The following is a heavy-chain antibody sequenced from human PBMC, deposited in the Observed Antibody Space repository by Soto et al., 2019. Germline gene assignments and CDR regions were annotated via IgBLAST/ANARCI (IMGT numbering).Heavy chain of an antibody. CDR2: IYYSGST. Sequence: SETLSLTCTVSGGSISSGDYYWSWIRQPPGKGLEWIGYIYYSGSTNYNPSLKSRVTISVDTSKNQFSLKLSSVTAADTAVYNCARLEISALDWSFDYWGQGTLVTVSS. J-gene: IGHJ4*02. V-gene: IGHV4-61*08. CDR1: GGSISSGDYY. CDR3: ARLEISALDWSFDY. D-gene: IGHD2-8*02.